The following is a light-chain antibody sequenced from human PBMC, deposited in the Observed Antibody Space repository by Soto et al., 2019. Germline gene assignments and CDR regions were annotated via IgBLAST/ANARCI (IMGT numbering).Light chain of an antibody. CDR1: QDISHH. CDR2: DAY. V-gene: IGKV1-33*01. CDR3: HRYGTLTPG. Sequence: DIQMTQSPSSLSASVGDRVTITCQASQDISHHLSWYQQKPGGDTKLLIYDAYNLKTGVPTRFSGSVSRTDFTFTISRLLPEDTTTYHYHRYGTLTPGFGTRTKVHV. J-gene: IGKJ3*01.